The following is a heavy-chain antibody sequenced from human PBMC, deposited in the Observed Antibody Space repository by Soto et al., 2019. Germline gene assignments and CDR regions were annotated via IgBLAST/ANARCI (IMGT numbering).Heavy chain of an antibody. V-gene: IGHV3-30*03. CDR2: ISYDGSIK. J-gene: IGHJ4*02. CDR3: AADGYNY. Sequence: GGSLRLSCAASGFTFSSYGMHWVRQGPGKGLEWVALISYDGSIKCYADSVRGRFTISRDNSKNTLYLQMSSLRAEDTAVYYCAADGYNYWGQGTLVTVSS. CDR1: GFTFSSYG. D-gene: IGHD5-12*01.